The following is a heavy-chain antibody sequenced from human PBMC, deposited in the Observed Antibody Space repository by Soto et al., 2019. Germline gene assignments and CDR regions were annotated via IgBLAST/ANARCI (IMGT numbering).Heavy chain of an antibody. D-gene: IGHD2-2*02. J-gene: IGHJ5*02. V-gene: IGHV3-74*01. CDR2: INGDGSAT. Sequence: PGGSLRLSCAASGFTFISNWMHWVRQAPGKGLVWVSRINGDGSATNYADSVKGRFTISRDNAESTLYLQMNSLRAEDTAMYYCARDHCSTTTCYTVWFDPWGQGTLVTVSS. CDR1: GFTFISNW. CDR3: ARDHCSTTTCYTVWFDP.